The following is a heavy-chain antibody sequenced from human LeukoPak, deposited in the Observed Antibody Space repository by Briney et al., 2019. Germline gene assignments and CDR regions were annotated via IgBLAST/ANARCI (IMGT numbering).Heavy chain of an antibody. CDR1: GGTFTSYA. J-gene: IGHJ3*02. V-gene: IGHV1-69*01. D-gene: IGHD1-26*01. CDR2: IIPIFGTA. Sequence: GSSVKVSCKASGGTFTSYAISWVRQAPGQGLEWMGGIIPIFGTANYAQKFQGRVTITADESTSTDYMELSSLRSEDTAVYYCASDLGGSSSTIDAFDIWGQGTMVTVSS. CDR3: ASDLGGSSSTIDAFDI.